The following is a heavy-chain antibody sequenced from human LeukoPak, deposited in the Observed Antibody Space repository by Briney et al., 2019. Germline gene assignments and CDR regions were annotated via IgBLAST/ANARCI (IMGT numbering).Heavy chain of an antibody. D-gene: IGHD6-13*01. J-gene: IGHJ3*02. Sequence: GGSLRLSCAASGFTFSSYAMSWVRQAPGKGLEWVANIKQDGSEKYYVDSVKGRFTISRDNAKNSLYLQMNSLRAEDTAVYYCARDMPLTGYSSSWYPEGAFDIWGQGTMVTVSS. CDR1: GFTFSSYA. CDR3: ARDMPLTGYSSSWYPEGAFDI. V-gene: IGHV3-7*01. CDR2: IKQDGSEK.